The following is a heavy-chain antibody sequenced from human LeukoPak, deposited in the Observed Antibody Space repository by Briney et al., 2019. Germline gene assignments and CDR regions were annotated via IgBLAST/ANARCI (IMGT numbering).Heavy chain of an antibody. CDR1: GGSISSSSYY. J-gene: IGHJ3*02. CDR3: ARKTGDSDAFDI. Sequence: PSETLSLTCTVSGGSISSSSYYWGWIRQPPGKGLEWIGSIYYSGSTYYNPSLKSRVTISVDTSKKQFSLKLSSVTAADTAVYYCARKTGDSDAFDIWGQGTMVTVSS. D-gene: IGHD7-27*01. CDR2: IYYSGST. V-gene: IGHV4-39*07.